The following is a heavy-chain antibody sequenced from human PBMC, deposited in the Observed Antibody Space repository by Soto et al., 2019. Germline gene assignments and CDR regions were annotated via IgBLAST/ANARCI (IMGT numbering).Heavy chain of an antibody. Sequence: GGSLRLSCAASGFTFSSYAMHWVRQAPGKGLEWVAVISYDGSNKYYADSVKGRFTISRDNSKNTLYLQMNSLRAEDTAVYYCARGGDYYDSSGYLLFLEQNNDAFDIWGQGTMVTVSS. D-gene: IGHD3-22*01. V-gene: IGHV3-30-3*01. J-gene: IGHJ3*02. CDR1: GFTFSSYA. CDR3: ARGGDYYDSSGYLLFLEQNNDAFDI. CDR2: ISYDGSNK.